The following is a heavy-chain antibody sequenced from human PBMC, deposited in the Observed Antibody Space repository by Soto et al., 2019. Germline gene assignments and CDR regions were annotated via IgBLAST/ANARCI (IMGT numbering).Heavy chain of an antibody. CDR3: AREVSAAYDC. CDR1: GASISSSSYY. J-gene: IGHJ4*02. V-gene: IGHV4-39*02. CDR2: IYYSGSS. Sequence: QLQLQESGPGLVKPSESLSLTCTVSGASISSSSYYWGWIRQPPGKGLEWIGSIYYSGSSFYNPSLKSQVAILVDTSKNQFFLKLSSVTAVDTAVYYCAREVSAAYDCWGQGALVTVSS. D-gene: IGHD2-2*01.